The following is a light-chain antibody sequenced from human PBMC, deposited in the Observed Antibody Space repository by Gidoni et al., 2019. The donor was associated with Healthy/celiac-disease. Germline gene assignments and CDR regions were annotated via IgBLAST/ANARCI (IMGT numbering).Light chain of an antibody. CDR1: QGISSY. CDR3: QQYYSYPIT. CDR2: AAS. V-gene: IGKV1-8*01. Sequence: AIRMTQSPSSFPASTGDRVTITCRASQGISSYLAWYHQKPEKAPKLLIYAASTLQSGVPSRFSGSGSGTDFTLTISCLQSEDFATYYCQQYYSYPITFXXXTRLEIK. J-gene: IGKJ5*01.